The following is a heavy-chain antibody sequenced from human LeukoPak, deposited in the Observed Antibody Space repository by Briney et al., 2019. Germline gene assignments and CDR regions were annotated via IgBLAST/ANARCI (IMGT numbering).Heavy chain of an antibody. CDR1: GYPFTSYD. V-gene: IGHV1-8*01. Sequence: ASVKVSCKASGYPFTSYDINWVRQATGQGLECMGWMNPSTGNTGYAQKFLGRVTMTRNTSISTAYMELSSLTSEDTAVYYCARGLRDSPIATIYFDYWGQGTLVTVSS. CDR3: ARGLRDSPIATIYFDY. J-gene: IGHJ4*02. D-gene: IGHD4-17*01. CDR2: MNPSTGNT.